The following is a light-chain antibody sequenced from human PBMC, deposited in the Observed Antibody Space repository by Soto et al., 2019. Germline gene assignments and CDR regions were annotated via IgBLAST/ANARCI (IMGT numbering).Light chain of an antibody. Sequence: QSVLTQPASVSGSPGQSITISCTGTSSDIGVYNYVSWYQQHPGKAPKLMIYDVSKRPSGVSNRFSGSKSGNTASLTISGLQAEDEADYFCSSYTTSSPLFGGGTKVTVL. J-gene: IGLJ2*01. CDR2: DVS. CDR3: SSYTTSSPL. V-gene: IGLV2-14*01. CDR1: SSDIGVYNY.